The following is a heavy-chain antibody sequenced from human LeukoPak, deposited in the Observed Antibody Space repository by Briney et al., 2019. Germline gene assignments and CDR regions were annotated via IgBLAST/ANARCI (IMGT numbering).Heavy chain of an antibody. Sequence: ASVKVSCKASGYTFTSYGISWVRQAPGQGLEWMGWISAYNGNTNYAQKLQGRVTMTTDTSTSTAYMELRSLRSDDTAVYYCARVGIAAAVLGWFDPWGQGTLATVSS. J-gene: IGHJ5*02. D-gene: IGHD6-13*01. CDR2: ISAYNGNT. CDR3: ARVGIAAAVLGWFDP. V-gene: IGHV1-18*01. CDR1: GYTFTSYG.